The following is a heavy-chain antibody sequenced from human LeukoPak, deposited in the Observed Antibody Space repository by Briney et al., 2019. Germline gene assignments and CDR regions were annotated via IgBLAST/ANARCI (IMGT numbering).Heavy chain of an antibody. CDR2: ISGSGGST. V-gene: IGHV3-23*01. CDR3: AKRYCSGGSCPLDY. Sequence: GGSLRLSCAASGFTFSSYAMSWVRRAPGKGLEWVSAISGSGGSTYYADSVKGRFTISRDNSKNTLYLQMNSLRAEDTAVYYCAKRYCSGGSCPLDYWGQGTLVTVSS. D-gene: IGHD2-15*01. J-gene: IGHJ4*02. CDR1: GFTFSSYA.